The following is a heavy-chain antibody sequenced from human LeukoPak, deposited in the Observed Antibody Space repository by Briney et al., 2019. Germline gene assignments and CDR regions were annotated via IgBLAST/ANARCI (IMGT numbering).Heavy chain of an antibody. CDR1: GYSISSAYY. J-gene: IGHJ4*02. Sequence: SETLSLTCAVSGYSISSAYYWGCIRQPPGKGLEWFGSILHSGSTYYNPSLKSRVTISVDTSKNHFSLKLTSVPAADTAVYYCARDRGVRGEMDFWGQGTLVTVSS. V-gene: IGHV4-38-2*02. D-gene: IGHD3-10*01. CDR3: ARDRGVRGEMDF. CDR2: ILHSGST.